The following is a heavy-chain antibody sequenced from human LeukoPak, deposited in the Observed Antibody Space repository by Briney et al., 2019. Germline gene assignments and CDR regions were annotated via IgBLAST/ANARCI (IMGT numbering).Heavy chain of an antibody. CDR3: AKEQQLGRYEHIDY. CDR2: ISYDGSNK. J-gene: IGHJ4*02. V-gene: IGHV3-30*04. CDR1: GFTFSSYA. Sequence: PGGSLRLSCAASGFTFSSYAMHWVRQAPGKGLEWVAVISYDGSNKYYADSVKGRFTISRDNSKNTLYLQMNSLRAEDTAVYYCAKEQQLGRYEHIDYWGQGTLVTVSS. D-gene: IGHD6-13*01.